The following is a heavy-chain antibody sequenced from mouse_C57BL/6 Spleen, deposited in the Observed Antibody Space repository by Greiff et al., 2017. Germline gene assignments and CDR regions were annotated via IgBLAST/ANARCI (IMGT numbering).Heavy chain of an antibody. CDR1: GYTFTEYT. Sequence: VQVVESGAELVKPGASVKLSCKASGYTFTEYTIHWVKQRSGQGLEWIGWFYPGSGSIKYNEKFKDKATLTADKSSSTVYMELSRLTSEDSAVYFCARHIYYGNYERYFDYWGQGTTLTVSS. CDR3: ARHIYYGNYERYFDY. J-gene: IGHJ2*01. CDR2: FYPGSGSI. V-gene: IGHV1-62-2*01. D-gene: IGHD2-1*01.